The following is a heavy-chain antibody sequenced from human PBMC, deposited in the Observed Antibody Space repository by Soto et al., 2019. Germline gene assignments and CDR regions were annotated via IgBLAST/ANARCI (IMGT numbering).Heavy chain of an antibody. J-gene: IGHJ3*02. CDR1: GFTFSRYA. D-gene: IGHD3-10*01. CDR3: AKTTDMVRGAADAFDI. V-gene: IGHV3-23*01. CDR2: ISGSGGST. Sequence: PAGSLRLSCAASGFTFSRYAMSWFRQTPGKGLEWVSAISGSGGSTYYADSVKGRFTISRDNSKNTLYLQMNSLRAEDTAVYYCAKTTDMVRGAADAFDIWGQGTMVTVSS.